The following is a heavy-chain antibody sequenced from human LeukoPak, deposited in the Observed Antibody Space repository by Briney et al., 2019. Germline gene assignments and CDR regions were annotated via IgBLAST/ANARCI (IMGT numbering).Heavy chain of an antibody. V-gene: IGHV3-48*03. Sequence: PGGSLRLSCAASGFTFSSYEMNWVRQAPGKGLEWVSYISSSGSTIYYADSVKGRFTISRDNAKNSLYLQMNSLRAEDTAVYYCARVYSPSSGWYPGDYWGQGTLVTVSS. J-gene: IGHJ4*02. CDR2: ISSSGSTI. CDR3: ARVYSPSSGWYPGDY. D-gene: IGHD6-19*01. CDR1: GFTFSSYE.